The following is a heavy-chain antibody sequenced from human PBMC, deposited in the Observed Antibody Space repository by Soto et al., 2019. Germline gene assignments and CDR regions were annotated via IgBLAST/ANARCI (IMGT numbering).Heavy chain of an antibody. CDR2: ISGGGGVST. Sequence: EVQLLESGGGLVQPGGSVTLSCAASGFTFSSYAMTWVREAPGKGLEWVSGISGGGGVSTYYADSVKGRFTISRDNSMNTLYLQMNRLRAEDTAVYYCAKDAISMVRGVNNWFDPWGQGTLVTVSS. J-gene: IGHJ5*02. D-gene: IGHD3-10*01. CDR1: GFTFSSYA. CDR3: AKDAISMVRGVNNWFDP. V-gene: IGHV3-23*01.